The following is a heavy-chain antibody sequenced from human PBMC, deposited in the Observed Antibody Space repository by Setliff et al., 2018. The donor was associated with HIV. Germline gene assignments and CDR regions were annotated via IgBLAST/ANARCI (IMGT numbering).Heavy chain of an antibody. V-gene: IGHV4-39*07. J-gene: IGHJ4*02. Sequence: SETLSLTCTVSGGSISSRSYYWGWIRQPPGKGLEWIGSIYYSGSTYYNPSLKSRVTISVDTSKNKFSLKLSSVTAADTAVYYCARDPGVLRYFDWLLSHFDYWGQGTLVTVS. CDR3: ARDPGVLRYFDWLLSHFDY. D-gene: IGHD3-9*01. CDR2: IYYSGST. CDR1: GGSISSRSYY.